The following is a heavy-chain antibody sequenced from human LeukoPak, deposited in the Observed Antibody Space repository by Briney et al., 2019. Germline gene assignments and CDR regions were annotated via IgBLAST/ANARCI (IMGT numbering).Heavy chain of an antibody. J-gene: IGHJ4*02. CDR1: GFTLRNYL. V-gene: IGHV3-23*01. Sequence: GGSLRLSCAASGFTLRNYLMHWVRQAPGKGLEWVSAISGSGGSTYYADSVKGRFTISRDNSKNTLYLQMNSLRAEDTAVYYCAKDTADSGYYFGSYWGQGALVTVSS. D-gene: IGHD3-22*01. CDR2: ISGSGGST. CDR3: AKDTADSGYYFGSY.